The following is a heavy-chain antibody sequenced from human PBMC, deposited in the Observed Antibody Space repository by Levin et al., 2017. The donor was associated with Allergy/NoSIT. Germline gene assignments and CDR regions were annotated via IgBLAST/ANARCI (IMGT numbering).Heavy chain of an antibody. D-gene: IGHD3-22*01. Sequence: SCAASGFTFSSYDMHWVRQATGKGLEWVSAIGTAGDTYYPGSVKGRFTISRENAKNSLYLQMNSLRAGDTAVYHCARGSYYYDSSGSDAFDIWGQGTMVTVSS. J-gene: IGHJ3*02. CDR2: IGTAGDT. V-gene: IGHV3-13*04. CDR3: ARGSYYYDSSGSDAFDI. CDR1: GFTFSSYD.